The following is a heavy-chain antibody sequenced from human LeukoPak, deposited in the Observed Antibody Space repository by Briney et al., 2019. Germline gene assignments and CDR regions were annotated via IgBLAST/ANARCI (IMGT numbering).Heavy chain of an antibody. Sequence: GGSLRLSCAASGFKFDDYGMSWVRQAPGKGLEWVCDINWNGAWTGYADSVKGRFTISRNNAKNSLYLQMNSLRAEDTALYYCAGYYYDSSRGFDLWGQGTLVTVSA. D-gene: IGHD3-22*01. CDR3: AGYYYDSSRGFDL. CDR1: GFKFDDYG. V-gene: IGHV3-20*04. J-gene: IGHJ5*02. CDR2: INWNGAWT.